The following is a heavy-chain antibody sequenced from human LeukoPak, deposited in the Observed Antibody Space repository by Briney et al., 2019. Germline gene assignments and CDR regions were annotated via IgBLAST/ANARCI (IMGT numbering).Heavy chain of an antibody. Sequence: PGGSLRLSCAASGFSFSCFWMGWGRPGPGKGLEWVANIRQDGSDKYYVDSVKGRFTISRDNAKNSLYLQMNSLRAEDTAVYYCAQPPRGYWGQGTLVTVSS. J-gene: IGHJ4*02. CDR1: GFSFSCFW. CDR2: IRQDGSDK. D-gene: IGHD3-10*01. V-gene: IGHV3-7*03. CDR3: AQPPRGY.